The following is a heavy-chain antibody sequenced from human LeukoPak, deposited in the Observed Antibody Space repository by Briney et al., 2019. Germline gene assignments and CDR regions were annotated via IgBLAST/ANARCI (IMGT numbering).Heavy chain of an antibody. J-gene: IGHJ5*02. CDR3: ARHWGYGPYNWFDP. Sequence: SETLSLTCAVYGGSFSGYYWSWIRQPPGKGLEWIGEINHSGSTNYNPSLKSRVTISVDTSKNQFSLKLSSVTAADTAVYYCARHWGYGPYNWFDPWGQGTLVTVSS. CDR2: INHSGST. V-gene: IGHV4-34*01. CDR1: GGSFSGYY. D-gene: IGHD5-18*01.